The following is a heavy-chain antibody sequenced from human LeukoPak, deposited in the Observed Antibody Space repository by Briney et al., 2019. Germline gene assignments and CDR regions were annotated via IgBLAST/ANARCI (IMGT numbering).Heavy chain of an antibody. J-gene: IGHJ4*02. CDR1: GYTFTSYG. V-gene: IGHV1-18*01. D-gene: IGHD3-10*01. Sequence: ASVKVSCKAPGYTFTSYGISWVRQAPGQGLEWMGWISAYNGNTNYAQKLQGRVTMTTDTSTSTAYMELRSLRSDDTAVYYCARVRELSAMVRGVIDYWGQGTLVTVSS. CDR2: ISAYNGNT. CDR3: ARVRELSAMVRGVIDY.